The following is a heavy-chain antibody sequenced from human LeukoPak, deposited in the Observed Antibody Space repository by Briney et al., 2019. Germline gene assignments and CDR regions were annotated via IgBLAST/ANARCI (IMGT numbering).Heavy chain of an antibody. CDR2: ISGSGGST. J-gene: IGHJ4*02. Sequence: GGSLRLSCAASGFTFSSYAMSWVRQAPGKGLEWVSAISGSGGSTYYADFVKGRFTISRDNSKNTLDLQMNSLRAEDTAVYYCAKDESGGYDYFDYWGQGTLVTVSS. CDR1: GFTFSSYA. V-gene: IGHV3-23*01. D-gene: IGHD5-12*01. CDR3: AKDESGGYDYFDY.